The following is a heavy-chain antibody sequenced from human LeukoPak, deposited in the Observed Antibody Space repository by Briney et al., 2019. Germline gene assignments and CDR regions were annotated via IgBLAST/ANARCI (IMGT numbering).Heavy chain of an antibody. Sequence: PGGSLRLSCAASGFTFSRYGMHWVRQAPGKGLEWVAVIWYDGSIKYYADSVKGRFTISKDNSKNTLYLQMNSLRAEDTAIYYCAKIAYIYGPNPYEYWGQGTLVTVSS. CDR3: AKIAYIYGPNPYEY. V-gene: IGHV3-33*06. D-gene: IGHD5-18*01. CDR1: GFTFSRYG. J-gene: IGHJ4*02. CDR2: IWYDGSIK.